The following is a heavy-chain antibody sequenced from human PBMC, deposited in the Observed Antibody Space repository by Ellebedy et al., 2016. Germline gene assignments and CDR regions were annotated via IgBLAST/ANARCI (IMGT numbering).Heavy chain of an antibody. V-gene: IGHV3-49*03. CDR2: IRSKAYGGTT. Sequence: GESLKISCTASGFTFGDYAMSWFRQAPGKGLEWVGFIRSKAYGGTTEYAASVKGRFTISRDDSKSIAYLQMNSLKTEDTAVYYCTRKAAYYDFWSLPYGMDVWGQGTTVTVSS. CDR3: TRKAAYYDFWSLPYGMDV. D-gene: IGHD3-3*01. J-gene: IGHJ6*02. CDR1: GFTFGDYA.